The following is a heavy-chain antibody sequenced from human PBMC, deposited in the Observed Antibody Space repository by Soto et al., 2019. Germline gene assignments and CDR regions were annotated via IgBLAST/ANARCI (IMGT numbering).Heavy chain of an antibody. D-gene: IGHD3-16*02. CDR2: INPSGASI. Sequence: QVQLVQSGAEVKKPGASVKISCKASGYTFTNYYMHWVRQAPGQGLEWVGVINPSGASIRYAQKVHGSVTMTRDTPTSPVYMELSSLGSEYTAVYYCARARVEMAKIIASEFDYWGQGTLVTVSS. CDR1: GYTFTNYY. V-gene: IGHV1-46*01. CDR3: ARARVEMAKIIASEFDY. J-gene: IGHJ4*02.